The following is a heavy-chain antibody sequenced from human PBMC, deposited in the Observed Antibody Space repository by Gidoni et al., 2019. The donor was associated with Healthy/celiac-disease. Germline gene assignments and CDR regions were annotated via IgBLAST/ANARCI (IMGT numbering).Heavy chain of an antibody. Sequence: QVQLQESGPGLVKPSQTLSLTCTVSGGSISSGGYYWSWIRQHTGKGLEWIVYIYYIGSTYYTPSLKSRVTISVDTSKNQFSLKLSSVTAADTAVYYCASRSDPLANYDFWSGYDYWGQGTLVTVSS. CDR2: IYYIGST. V-gene: IGHV4-31*03. D-gene: IGHD3-3*01. CDR1: GGSISSGGYY. CDR3: ASRSDPLANYDFWSGYDY. J-gene: IGHJ4*02.